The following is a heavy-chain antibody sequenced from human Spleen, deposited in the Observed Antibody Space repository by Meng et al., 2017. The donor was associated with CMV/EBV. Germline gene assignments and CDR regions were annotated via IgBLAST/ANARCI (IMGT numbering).Heavy chain of an antibody. CDR3: ARGPRERAPLGG. V-gene: IGHV1-69*10. J-gene: IGHJ4*02. Sequence: SVKVSCKASGYTFSSYDINWVRQAPGQGLQWMGSIIPVFGIANHAQNFEGRVTVTADKLTSTAYMELRRLTSEDTAVYYCARGPRERAPLGGWGQGTLVTVSS. CDR2: IIPVFGIA. CDR1: GYTFSSYD.